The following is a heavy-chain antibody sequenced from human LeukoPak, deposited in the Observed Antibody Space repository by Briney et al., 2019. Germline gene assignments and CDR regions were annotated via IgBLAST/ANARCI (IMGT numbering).Heavy chain of an antibody. CDR1: GGTFSSYA. D-gene: IGHD5-24*01. CDR3: ARVGREMATNY. J-gene: IGHJ4*02. Sequence: SVKVSCKASGGTFSSYAISWVRQAPGQGLEWMGGIIPIFGTANYAQKFQGRVTITTDESTSTAYMELRSLRSDDTAVYYCARVGREMATNYWGQGTLVTVSS. V-gene: IGHV1-69*05. CDR2: IIPIFGTA.